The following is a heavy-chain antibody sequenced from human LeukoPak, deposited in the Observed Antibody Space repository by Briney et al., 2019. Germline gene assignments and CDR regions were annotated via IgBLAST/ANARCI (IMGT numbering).Heavy chain of an antibody. V-gene: IGHV4-4*07. Sequence: SETLSLTCTVSGGSISSYYWSWIRQPAGKGLERIGRIYTSGSTNYNPSLKSRVTMSVDTSKNQFSLKLSSVTAADTAVYYCARDHPITWFGVLFGDTNWFDPWGQGTLVTVSS. CDR1: GGSISSYY. D-gene: IGHD3-10*01. CDR2: IYTSGST. J-gene: IGHJ5*02. CDR3: ARDHPITWFGVLFGDTNWFDP.